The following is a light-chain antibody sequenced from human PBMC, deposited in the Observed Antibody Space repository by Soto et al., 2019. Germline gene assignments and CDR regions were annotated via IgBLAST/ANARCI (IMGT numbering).Light chain of an antibody. V-gene: IGKV3-15*01. CDR1: QSVGGT. J-gene: IGKJ4*01. Sequence: EILLTQSPATLSVSPGERATLSCRASQSVGGTLAWYQQKPGQAPRLLIYCASTRATGVPARFSGSGSGTEFTLTISSLQSEDLAVYYCQQYHDWPPLTFGGGTKVEIK. CDR3: QQYHDWPPLT. CDR2: CAS.